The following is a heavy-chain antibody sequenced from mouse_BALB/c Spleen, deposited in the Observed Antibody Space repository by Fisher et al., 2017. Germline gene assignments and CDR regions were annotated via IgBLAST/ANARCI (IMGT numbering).Heavy chain of an antibody. CDR3: ARGGYYMDY. V-gene: IGHV1-54*02. J-gene: IGHJ4*01. D-gene: IGHD2-3*01. Sequence: KFKGKATLTADKSSNTAYMQLSSLTSEDSAVYYCARGGYYMDYWGQGTSVTVSS.